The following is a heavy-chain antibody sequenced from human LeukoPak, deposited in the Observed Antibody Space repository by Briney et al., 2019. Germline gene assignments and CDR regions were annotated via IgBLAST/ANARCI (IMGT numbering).Heavy chain of an antibody. J-gene: IGHJ6*03. CDR2: IRYDGSNK. CDR3: AKDSMVRGVIRYYYYYMDV. V-gene: IGHV3-30*02. CDR1: RFTFSSYG. D-gene: IGHD3-10*01. Sequence: GGSLRLSCAASRFTFSSYGMHWVRQAPGKGLEWVAFIRYDGSNKYYADSVKGRFTISRDNSKNTLYLQMNSLRAEDTAVYYCAKDSMVRGVIRYYYYYMDVWGKGTTVTISS.